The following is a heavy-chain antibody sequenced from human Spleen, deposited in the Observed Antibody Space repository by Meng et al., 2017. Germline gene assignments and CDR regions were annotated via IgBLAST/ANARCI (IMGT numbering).Heavy chain of an antibody. CDR3: ASGTPGRSYCDY. J-gene: IGHJ4*02. Sequence: QVHLQQSGAEVKKPGASLTVSCKGSDYTFTGYGVCWVRQAPGQGLEWMGWFVNYVDTYPAPKFQGRVTMTTDTHTNTAFMELRSLTSDDTAVYYCASGTPGRSYCDYWGQGTLVTVSS. D-gene: IGHD2-15*01. V-gene: IGHV1-18*01. CDR2: FVNYVDT. CDR1: DYTFTGYG.